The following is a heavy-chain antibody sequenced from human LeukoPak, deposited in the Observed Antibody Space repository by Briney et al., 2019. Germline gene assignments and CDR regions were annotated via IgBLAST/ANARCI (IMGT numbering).Heavy chain of an antibody. CDR3: ARLRELATLHHAFDM. Sequence: TSETLSLTCTVSGGSISSGGYYWSWIRQHPGKGLEWIGYIYYSGSTYYNPSLKSRVTISVDTSKNQFSLKLSSVTAADTAVYYCARLRELATLHHAFDMWGQGTMVTVSS. V-gene: IGHV4-31*03. CDR1: GGSISSGGYY. CDR2: IYYSGST. D-gene: IGHD5-24*01. J-gene: IGHJ3*02.